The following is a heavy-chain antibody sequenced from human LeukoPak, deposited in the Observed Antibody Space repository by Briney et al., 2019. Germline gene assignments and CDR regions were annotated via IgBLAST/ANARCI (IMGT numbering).Heavy chain of an antibody. CDR2: IYYSGST. Sequence: PSETLSLTCTVSGGSISSYYWSWLRQPPGKGLEWIGYIYYSGSTNYNPSLKSRVTISVDTSKNQFSLKLSSVTAADTAVYYCARRGAFDIWGQGTMVTVSS. CDR3: ARRGAFDI. V-gene: IGHV4-59*01. CDR1: GGSISSYY. J-gene: IGHJ3*02.